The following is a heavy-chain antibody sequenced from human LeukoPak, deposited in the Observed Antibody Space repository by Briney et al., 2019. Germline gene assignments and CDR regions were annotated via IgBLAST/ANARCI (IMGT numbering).Heavy chain of an antibody. D-gene: IGHD4-17*01. CDR2: IGGSGRST. Sequence: GGSLRLSCAASGFTFSDYYMSWIRQAPGKGREWVSAIGGSGRSTYYADSVKGRFTISRDNSKNTLYLKMNSLRGEDTAVYYCAKGRTTTVRFLIDYWGQGTLVTVSS. CDR3: AKGRTTTVRFLIDY. V-gene: IGHV3-23*01. J-gene: IGHJ4*02. CDR1: GFTFSDYY.